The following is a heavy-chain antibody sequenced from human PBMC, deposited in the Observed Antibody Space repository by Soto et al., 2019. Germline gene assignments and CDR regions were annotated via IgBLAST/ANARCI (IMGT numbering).Heavy chain of an antibody. J-gene: IGHJ4*02. CDR3: ARVIGGLYYFDY. CDR1: GYTFTSYA. V-gene: IGHV1-3*01. CDR2: INAGNGNT. Sequence: ASVKLSCKASGYTFTSYAMHWVRQAPGQRLEWMGWINAGNGNTKYSQKFQGRVTITRDTSASTAYMELSSLRSEDTAVYYCARVIGGLYYFDYWGQGTLVPVSS. D-gene: IGHD3-16*01.